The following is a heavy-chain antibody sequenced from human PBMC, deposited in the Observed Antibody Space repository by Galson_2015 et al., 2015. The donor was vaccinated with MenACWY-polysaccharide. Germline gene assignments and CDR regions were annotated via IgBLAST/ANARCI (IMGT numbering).Heavy chain of an antibody. CDR1: GFTFGDYA. CDR2: IRSKASGETT. CDR3: TRDRPIDY. J-gene: IGHJ4*02. V-gene: IGHV3-49*03. Sequence: SLRLSCAASGFTFGDYAMAWFRQAPGKGLEWVGFIRSKASGETTGYAASVKGRFTISRDDSKSTAYLQMNSLQTEDTGIYYCTRDRPIDYWGQGTLVTVSS.